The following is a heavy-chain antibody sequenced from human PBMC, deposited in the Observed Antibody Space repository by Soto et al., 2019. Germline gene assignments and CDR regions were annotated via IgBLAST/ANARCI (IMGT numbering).Heavy chain of an antibody. CDR2: ISGRGRTI. CDR3: ARWPFPWGWFDP. CDR1: GIVFSDY. V-gene: IGHV3-11*01. Sequence: QVQLVESGGGLVKPGGSLRLSCAASGIVFSDYMSWVRQAPGKVLEWLSYISGRGRTIYSGDSVKGRFTISRDNATSSPYLQMNNASTADTAVYFCARWPFPWGWFDPWGQGTRVTVSS. J-gene: IGHJ5*02. D-gene: IGHD3-16*01.